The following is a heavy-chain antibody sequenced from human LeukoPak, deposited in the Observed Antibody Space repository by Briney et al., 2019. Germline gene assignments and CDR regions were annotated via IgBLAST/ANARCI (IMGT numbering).Heavy chain of an antibody. CDR1: GFTFSSYA. CDR3: AKDVVVVIAIRGWFDP. CDR2: ISGSGGST. D-gene: IGHD2-21*01. V-gene: IGHV3-23*01. Sequence: GGSLTLSCAASGFTFSSYAMSWVRHAPGNGLEWVSSISGSGGSTYYPDSVKGRFTISRDNSKNTLYLQMNSLRAEDTAVYYCAKDVVVVIAIRGWFDPWGQGILVTVSS. J-gene: IGHJ5*02.